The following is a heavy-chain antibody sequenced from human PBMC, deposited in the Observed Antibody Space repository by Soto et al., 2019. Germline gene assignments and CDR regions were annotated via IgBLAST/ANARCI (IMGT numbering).Heavy chain of an antibody. CDR2: IWYDGSNK. J-gene: IGHJ6*02. CDR3: AKYSGSQYYYYAMDV. V-gene: IGHV3-33*06. Sequence: GSLRLSCAASGFTFSSYGMHWVRQAPGKGLEWVAVIWYDGSNKYYADSVKGRFTISRDNSKNTLYLQMNSLRAEDTAVYYCAKYSGSQYYYYAMDVWGQGTTVTVSS. D-gene: IGHD1-26*01. CDR1: GFTFSSYG.